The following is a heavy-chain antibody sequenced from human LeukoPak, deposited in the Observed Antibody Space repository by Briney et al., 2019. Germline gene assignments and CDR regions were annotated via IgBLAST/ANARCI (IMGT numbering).Heavy chain of an antibody. CDR1: GFTFSSYG. D-gene: IGHD3-22*01. V-gene: IGHV3-30*02. CDR2: IRYDGSNK. CDR3: AKARYYYDSSVPYYFDY. J-gene: IGHJ4*02. Sequence: GGSLRLSCAASGFTFSSYGMHWVRQAPGKGLEWVAFIRYDGSNKYYADSVKGRFTISRDNSKNTLYLQMNSLRAEDTAVYYCAKARYYYDSSVPYYFDYWGQGTLVTVSS.